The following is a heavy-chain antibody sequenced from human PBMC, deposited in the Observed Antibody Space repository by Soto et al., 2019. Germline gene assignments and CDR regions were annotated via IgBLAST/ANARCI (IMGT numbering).Heavy chain of an antibody. V-gene: IGHV3-23*01. CDR3: AKEDTYFDWLPGYYYYGMDV. Sequence: EVQLLESGGGLVQPGGSLRLSCAASGFTFSSYAMSWVRQAPGKGLEWVSAISGSGGSTYYADSVKGRFTISRENSKNTLYLQMNSLRAEDTAVYYCAKEDTYFDWLPGYYYYGMDVWGQGTTVTVSS. CDR2: ISGSGGST. J-gene: IGHJ6*02. CDR1: GFTFSSYA. D-gene: IGHD3-9*01.